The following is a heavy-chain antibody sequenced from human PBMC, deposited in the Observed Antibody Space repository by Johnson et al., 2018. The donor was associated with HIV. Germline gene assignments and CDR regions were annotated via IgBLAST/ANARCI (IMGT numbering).Heavy chain of an antibody. Sequence: QMLLVESGGGVVQPGGSLRLSCAASGFTFSDYYMVWIRQAPGKGLEWLSYISSSGSTIYYADSVKGRFTISRDNSKNTLYLQMNSLRAEDTAVYYCARAHDAFDIWGQGTMVTVSS. CDR2: ISSSGSTI. CDR1: GFTFSDYY. J-gene: IGHJ3*02. V-gene: IGHV3-11*04. CDR3: ARAHDAFDI.